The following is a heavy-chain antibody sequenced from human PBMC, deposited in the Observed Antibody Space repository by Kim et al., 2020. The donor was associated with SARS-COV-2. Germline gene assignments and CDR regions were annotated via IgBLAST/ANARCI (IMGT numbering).Heavy chain of an antibody. D-gene: IGHD3-10*01. V-gene: IGHV1-8*01. CDR3: ARGPNYYGSGSYSWFDP. J-gene: IGHJ5*02. Sequence: FQGRVTMTRNTSISTAYMELSSLRSEDTAVYYCARGPNYYGSGSYSWFDPWGQGTLVTVSS.